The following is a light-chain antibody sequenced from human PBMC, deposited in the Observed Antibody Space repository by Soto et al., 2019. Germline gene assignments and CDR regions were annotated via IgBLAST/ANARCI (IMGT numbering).Light chain of an antibody. CDR3: QSYDSSLTGSKV. CDR2: RNN. CDR1: SSNIGAGYD. Sequence: QSVLTQPPSVSGTPGQRVTISYTGSSSNIGAGYDVHWYQQFPGTAPKLLIYRNNNRPSGVPDRFSGSWSGTSASLAITGLRPEDEALSFCQSYDSSLTGSKVFGGGTKVTVL. J-gene: IGLJ2*01. V-gene: IGLV1-40*01.